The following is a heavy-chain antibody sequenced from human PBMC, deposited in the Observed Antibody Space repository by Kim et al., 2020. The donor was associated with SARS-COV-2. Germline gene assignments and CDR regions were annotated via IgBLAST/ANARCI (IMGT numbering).Heavy chain of an antibody. J-gene: IGHJ4*02. CDR1: GFTVSSNY. D-gene: IGHD5-12*01. Sequence: GGSLRLSCAASGFTVSSNYMNWVRQAAGKGLEWVSVIYSGGSTYYADSVKGRFIISRDNSKNTLYFQMNSLRAEDTAVYYCARGQYSGYLFDYWGQGTPVTVSS. CDR3: ARGQYSGYLFDY. CDR2: IYSGGST. V-gene: IGHV3-53*01.